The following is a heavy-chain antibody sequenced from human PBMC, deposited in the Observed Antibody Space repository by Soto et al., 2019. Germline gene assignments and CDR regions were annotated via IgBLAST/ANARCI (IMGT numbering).Heavy chain of an antibody. V-gene: IGHV3-48*02. Sequence: EVQLVESGGGVVQPGGSLRLSCAASGFTFNSHSMNWVRQAPGKGLEWLAYISSSSRTIYYADSVKGRFTISRDNANRSLFLHMHSLRDDDTAVYYCARDEEDEWELPTFDYWGQGTLVTVSS. CDR3: ARDEEDEWELPTFDY. CDR1: GFTFNSHS. D-gene: IGHD1-26*01. J-gene: IGHJ4*02. CDR2: ISSSSRTI.